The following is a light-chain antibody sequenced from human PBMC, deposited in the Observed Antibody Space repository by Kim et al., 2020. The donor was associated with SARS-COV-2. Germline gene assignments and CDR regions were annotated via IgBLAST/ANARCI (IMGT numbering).Light chain of an antibody. CDR1: QSVSSN. CDR2: GAS. Sequence: VSPGERATLSCRASQSVSSNLAWYQQKPGQAPRLLIDGASTRATGIPARFSGSGSGTEFTLTISSLQSEDFAVYYCQQYNNWPPYTFGQGTKLE. V-gene: IGKV3-15*01. CDR3: QQYNNWPPYT. J-gene: IGKJ2*01.